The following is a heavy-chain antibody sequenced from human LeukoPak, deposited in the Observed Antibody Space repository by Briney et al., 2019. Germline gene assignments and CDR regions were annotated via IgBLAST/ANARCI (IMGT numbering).Heavy chain of an antibody. CDR3: SGSGDYWYFDL. CDR1: GGSISSFY. D-gene: IGHD3-10*01. Sequence: SETLSLTCTVSGGSISSFYWSWIRKPPGKGLEWIGYFYYRGSSNYNPSLQSRVTISVDTSKNQFSLKLSSVTAADTAVYYCSGSGDYWYFDLWGRGALVTVSS. J-gene: IGHJ2*01. CDR2: FYYRGSS. V-gene: IGHV4-59*08.